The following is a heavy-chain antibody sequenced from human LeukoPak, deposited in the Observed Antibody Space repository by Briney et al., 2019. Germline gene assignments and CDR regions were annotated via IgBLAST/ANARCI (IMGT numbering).Heavy chain of an antibody. V-gene: IGHV4-61*01. J-gene: IGHJ4*02. D-gene: IGHD5-12*01. CDR1: GGSLSSSSYY. CDR3: ARIPLGYSGAYYFDY. Sequence: PSETLSLTCTVSGGSLSSSSYYCSWLRQPPGKGLEWIGSISSSGSVNDNPSLRRRVTISVDTSKNQFFLNLSSVSAADTAVYYCARIPLGYSGAYYFDYWGQGTLVTVSP. CDR2: ISSSGSV.